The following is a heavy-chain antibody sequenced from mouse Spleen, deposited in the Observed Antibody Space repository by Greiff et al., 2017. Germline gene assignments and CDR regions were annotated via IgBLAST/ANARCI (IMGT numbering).Heavy chain of an antibody. Sequence: EVKVVESGGGLVKPGGSLKLSCAASGFTFSSYGMSWVRQTPEKRLEWVATISGGGSYTYYPDSVKGRFTISRDNAKNNLYLQMSSLRSEDTALYYCARQGIWYYAMDYWGQGTSVTVSS. CDR3: ARQGIWYYAMDY. J-gene: IGHJ4*01. CDR1: GFTFSSYG. CDR2: ISGGGSYT. V-gene: IGHV5-9-2*01.